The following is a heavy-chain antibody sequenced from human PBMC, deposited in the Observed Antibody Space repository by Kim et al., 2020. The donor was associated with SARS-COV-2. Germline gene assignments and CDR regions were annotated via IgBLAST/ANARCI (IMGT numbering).Heavy chain of an antibody. J-gene: IGHJ4*01. CDR3: ARAKGYSSGWYGEEYYFDY. CDR2: IYYSGST. CDR1: GGSISSYY. D-gene: IGHD6-19*01. Sequence: SETLSLTCTVSGGSISSYYWSWIRQPPGKGLEWIGYIYYSGSTNYNPSLKSRVTISVDTSKNQFSLKLSSVTAADTAVYYCARAKGYSSGWYGEEYYFDYWGHGTLVTVSS. V-gene: IGHV4-59*13.